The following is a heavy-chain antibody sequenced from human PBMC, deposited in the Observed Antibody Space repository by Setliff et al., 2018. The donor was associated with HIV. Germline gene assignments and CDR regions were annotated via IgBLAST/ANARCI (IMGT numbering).Heavy chain of an antibody. D-gene: IGHD6-6*01. V-gene: IGHV4-34*01. Sequence: SETLSLTCAVYGGSFSGYFWRWIRQSPRKRLEWIGELNDSGSTNYNPSLKSRVTISIDTSKNQFSLRLSSVTAADTAVYYCARGTKLVWGRWFDPWGQGTLVTVSS. CDR3: ARGTKLVWGRWFDP. J-gene: IGHJ5*02. CDR1: GGSFSGYF. CDR2: LNDSGST.